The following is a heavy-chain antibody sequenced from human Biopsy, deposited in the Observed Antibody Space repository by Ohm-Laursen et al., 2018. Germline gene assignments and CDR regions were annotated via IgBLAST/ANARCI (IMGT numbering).Heavy chain of an antibody. CDR3: ARDYDTSGYYYVS. D-gene: IGHD3-22*01. CDR2: IFYRGST. J-gene: IGHJ5*02. CDR1: GGSISNNNYY. Sequence: TLSLTCSVSGGSISNNNYYWGWIRQPPGKGLEWIGSIFYRGSTHYKPSLKSRVNISVDTSKDHFSRKLNSVTAADTAVYYCARDYDTSGYYYVSWGQGTLVTVSS. V-gene: IGHV4-39*02.